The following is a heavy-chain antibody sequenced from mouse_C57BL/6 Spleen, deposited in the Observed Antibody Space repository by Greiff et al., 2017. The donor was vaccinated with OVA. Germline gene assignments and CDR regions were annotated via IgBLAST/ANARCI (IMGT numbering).Heavy chain of an antibody. J-gene: IGHJ2*01. CDR3: ARDIITTVVRGDYFDY. Sequence: EVHLVESGGGLVKPGGSLKLSCAASGFTFSSYAMSWVRQTPEKRLEWVATISDGGSYTYYPDNVKGRFTISRDNAKNNLYLQMSHLKSEDTAMYYCARDIITTVVRGDYFDYWGQGTTLTVSS. V-gene: IGHV5-4*01. CDR1: GFTFSSYA. CDR2: ISDGGSYT. D-gene: IGHD1-1*01.